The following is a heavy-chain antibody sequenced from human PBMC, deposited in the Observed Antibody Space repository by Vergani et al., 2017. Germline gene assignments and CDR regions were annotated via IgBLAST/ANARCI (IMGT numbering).Heavy chain of an antibody. CDR2: ISSSGSTI. CDR1: GFTFSDSY. CDR3: ARDLGGSSRAVYQLLYYYYGMDV. V-gene: IGHV3-11*04. D-gene: IGHD2-2*01. Sequence: QVQLVESGGGLVKPGGSLRLSCAASGFTFSDSYMSWIRQAPGKGLEWVSYISSSGSTIYYADSVKGRFTISRDNAKNSLYLQMNSLRAVDTAVYYCARDLGGSSRAVYQLLYYYYGMDVWGQGTTVTVSS. J-gene: IGHJ6*02.